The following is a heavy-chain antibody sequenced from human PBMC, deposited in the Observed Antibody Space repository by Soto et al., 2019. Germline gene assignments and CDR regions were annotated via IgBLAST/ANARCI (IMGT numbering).Heavy chain of an antibody. J-gene: IGHJ6*02. Sequence: PGGSLRLSCAASGFTFSSYEMNWVRQAPGKGLEWVSHISSSGSTIYYADSVKGRFTISRDNAKNSLYLQMNSLRAEDTAVYYCARDRVRKTGYCSGGSCDYYYGMDVWGQGTTVTVSS. V-gene: IGHV3-48*03. CDR1: GFTFSSYE. CDR2: ISSSGSTI. D-gene: IGHD2-15*01. CDR3: ARDRVRKTGYCSGGSCDYYYGMDV.